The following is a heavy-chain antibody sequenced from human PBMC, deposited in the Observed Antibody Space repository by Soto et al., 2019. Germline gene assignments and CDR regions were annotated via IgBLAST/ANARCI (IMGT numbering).Heavy chain of an antibody. J-gene: IGHJ4*02. CDR3: VTTGEDY. CDR2: INQDGSEK. V-gene: IGHV3-7*05. Sequence: EVQLVESGGGLVQPGGSLTLSCAASGFTFRSYWMDWVRQAPGKGLEWLAAINQDGSEKYYMDSVKGRFTISRDNAKKSPYPQMNCLIVEETAISYSVTTGEDYWGQGKVVSVSS. CDR1: GFTFRSYW. D-gene: IGHD3-16*01.